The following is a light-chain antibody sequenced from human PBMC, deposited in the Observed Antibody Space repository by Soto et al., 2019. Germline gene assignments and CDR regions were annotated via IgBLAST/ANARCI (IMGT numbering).Light chain of an antibody. CDR2: GAS. CDR3: QQYNNWPRT. CDR1: QSFSSN. J-gene: IGKJ5*01. Sequence: DIVMTQSPATLSVSPGERATLSCRASQSFSSNLAWYQQKPGQAPRLLIYGASTRATGIPARFSGSGSGTEFTLTISSLQSEDFAVYYCQQYNNWPRTFGQGTRLEI. V-gene: IGKV3-15*01.